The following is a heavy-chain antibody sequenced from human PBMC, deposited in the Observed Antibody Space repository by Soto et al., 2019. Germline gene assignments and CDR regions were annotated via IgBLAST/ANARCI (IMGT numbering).Heavy chain of an antibody. CDR3: ARDRGWQTFDY. J-gene: IGHJ4*02. CDR1: GFSFGSYW. D-gene: IGHD3-10*01. CDR2: INDGGSET. Sequence: EVHLAESGGALVQPGGYLRLSCAASGFSFGSYWMSWVRQAPGKEPERVANINDGGSETYYMDSVKGRFIISRDNAKNSVYLQMNSLRAEDTAVYYCARDRGWQTFDYWGQGTLVTVSS. V-gene: IGHV3-7*03.